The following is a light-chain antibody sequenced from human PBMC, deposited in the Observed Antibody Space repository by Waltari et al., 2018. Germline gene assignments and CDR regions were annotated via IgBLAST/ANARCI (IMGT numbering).Light chain of an antibody. J-gene: IGKJ1*01. CDR2: AAS. V-gene: IGKV3-20*01. CDR1: QSLGRY. CDR3: QNHERLPAT. Sequence: EVELTQSPGTLSLSPGERATLSCRASQSLGRYLVWYQQRPGQAPRLLIYAASTRATGIPDRFSVSGSGTDFTLTISRLEPEDFAVYYCQNHERLPATFGQGTKVEIK.